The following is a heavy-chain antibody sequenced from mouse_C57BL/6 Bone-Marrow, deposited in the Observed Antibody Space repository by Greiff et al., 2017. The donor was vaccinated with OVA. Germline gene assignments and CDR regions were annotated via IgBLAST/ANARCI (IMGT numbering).Heavy chain of an antibody. CDR1: GFNIKDDY. J-gene: IGHJ2*01. CDR2: IDPENDDT. D-gene: IGHD2-3*01. Sequence: EVQLQQSGAELVRPGASVKLSCTASGFNIKDDYRNWVKQRPEQGLALIGWIDPENDDTEYASKFQDKATITANTSSNTAYLQHSILTSEDTAVYYCTHDDYPDYWGQGTTLTVSS. V-gene: IGHV14-4*01. CDR3: THDDYPDY.